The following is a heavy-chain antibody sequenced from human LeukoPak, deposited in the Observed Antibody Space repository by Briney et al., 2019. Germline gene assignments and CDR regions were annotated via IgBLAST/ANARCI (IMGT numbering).Heavy chain of an antibody. Sequence: GRSLRLSCAVSGFTFSTYGMHWVRQAPGKGLEWVASISYDGSNKYYADSVKGRFTISRDNSKNTLYLQMNSLRAEDTAVYYCAKGGCSSTSCYGNSWGQGTLVTVSS. CDR2: ISYDGSNK. J-gene: IGHJ4*02. CDR1: GFTFSTYG. CDR3: AKGGCSSTSCYGNS. D-gene: IGHD2-2*01. V-gene: IGHV3-30*18.